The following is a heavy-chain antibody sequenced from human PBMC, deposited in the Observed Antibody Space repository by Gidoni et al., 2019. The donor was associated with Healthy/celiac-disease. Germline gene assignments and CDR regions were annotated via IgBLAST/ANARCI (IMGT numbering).Heavy chain of an antibody. CDR3: ARGDAGGNPTLAAPPPPDY. D-gene: IGHD6-6*01. CDR2: INPSGGST. CDR1: GYPFTSYY. Sequence: QVQLVQSGAEVKKPGASVKVSCKAYGYPFTSYYMHWVRQATGQGLEWMGIINPSGGSTSYAQKFQGRVTMTRDTSTSTVYMELSSLRSEDTAVYYCARGDAGGNPTLAAPPPPDYWGQGTLVTVSS. J-gene: IGHJ4*02. V-gene: IGHV1-46*01.